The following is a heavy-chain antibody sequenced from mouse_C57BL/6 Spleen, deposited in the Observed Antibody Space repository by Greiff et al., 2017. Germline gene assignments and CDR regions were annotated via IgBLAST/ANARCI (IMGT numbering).Heavy chain of an antibody. CDR2: ISSGGDYI. D-gene: IGHD3-1*01. CDR3: TRDPVSGVSEAWFAY. J-gene: IGHJ3*01. V-gene: IGHV5-9-1*02. CDR1: GFTFSSYA. Sequence: EVQVVESGEGLVKPGGSLKLSCAASGFTFSSYAMSWVRQTPEKRLEWVAYISSGGDYIYYADTVKGRFTISRDNARNTLYLQMSSLKSEDTAMYYCTRDPVSGVSEAWFAYWGQGTLVTVSA.